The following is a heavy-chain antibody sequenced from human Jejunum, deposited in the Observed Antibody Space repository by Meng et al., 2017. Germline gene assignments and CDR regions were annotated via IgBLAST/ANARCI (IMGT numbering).Heavy chain of an antibody. D-gene: IGHD6-13*01. V-gene: IGHV1-46*01. CDR2: LNPSGGFT. Sequence: QVQLVQSGAEVKEPGVSVRVSCKASGYSFTSYHMHWVRQAPGQGLEYIGILNPSGGFTSCEQKFQGRVTMTSDTSTSTVYLELSSLRSEDTAVYFCARELPGTCWFDPWGQGTLVTVSS. J-gene: IGHJ5*02. CDR3: ARELPGTCWFDP. CDR1: GYSFTSYH.